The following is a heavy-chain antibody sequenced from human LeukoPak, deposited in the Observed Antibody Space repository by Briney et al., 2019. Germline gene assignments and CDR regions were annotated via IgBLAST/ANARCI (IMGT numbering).Heavy chain of an antibody. Sequence: SETLSLTCTVSGGSISSSSYYWGWIRQPPGKGLEWIGSIYYSGSTYYNPSLKSRVTISVDTSKNQFSLKLSSVTAADTAVYYCARCDSSGYYHGYYYYMDVWGKGTTVTVSS. CDR1: GGSISSSSYY. CDR2: IYYSGST. V-gene: IGHV4-39*07. D-gene: IGHD3-22*01. CDR3: ARCDSSGYYHGYYYYMDV. J-gene: IGHJ6*03.